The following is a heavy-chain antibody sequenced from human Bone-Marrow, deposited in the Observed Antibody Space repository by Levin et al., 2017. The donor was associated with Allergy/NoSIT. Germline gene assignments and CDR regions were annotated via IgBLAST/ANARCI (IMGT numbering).Heavy chain of an antibody. CDR3: ARVRGMVDK. CDR1: GGSISSGGYS. D-gene: IGHD2-8*01. Sequence: SETLSLTCAVSGGSISSGGYSWSWIRQPPGKGLEWIGYIYHSGSTYYNPSLKSRVTISVDRSKNQFSLKLSSVTAADTAVYYCARVRGMVDKWGQGTLVTVSS. J-gene: IGHJ4*02. V-gene: IGHV4-30-2*01. CDR2: IYHSGST.